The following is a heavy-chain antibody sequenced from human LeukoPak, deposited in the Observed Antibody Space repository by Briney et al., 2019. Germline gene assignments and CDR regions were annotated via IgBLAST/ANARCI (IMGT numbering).Heavy chain of an antibody. CDR3: AKDGPIVGATIPGY. V-gene: IGHV3-23*01. J-gene: IGHJ4*02. D-gene: IGHD1-26*01. CDR2: ISGSGGST. CDR1: GFTFSSYA. Sequence: PGGSLRLSCAASGFTFSSYAMSWVRQAPGKGLEWVSAISGSGGSTYYADSVKGRFTISRDNSKNTLYLQMNSLRAEETAVYYCAKDGPIVGATIPGYWGQGTLVTVSS.